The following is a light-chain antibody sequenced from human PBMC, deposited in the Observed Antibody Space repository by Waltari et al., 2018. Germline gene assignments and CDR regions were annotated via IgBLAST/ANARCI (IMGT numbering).Light chain of an antibody. CDR2: KVS. Sequence: DVGLTQSPLSLPVTLGQPASISCWASQSLVYTDGISYLNWFHQRPGQAPRRLIYKVSIRDSGAPDRFSGSGSGTDFTLMISSVEADDVGVYFCMQATHWPVTFGQGTRLE. CDR3: MQATHWPVT. J-gene: IGKJ5*01. V-gene: IGKV2-30*01. CDR1: QSLVYTDGISY.